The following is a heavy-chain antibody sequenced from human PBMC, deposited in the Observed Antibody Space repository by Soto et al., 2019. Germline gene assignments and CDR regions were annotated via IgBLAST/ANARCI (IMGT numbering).Heavy chain of an antibody. CDR2: ISYSGST. Sequence: QLQLQESGPGLVQPSETLSLRCTVSGVSISSHGYFWGWIRQPPGKGLEWIGMISYSGSTYYSPSLKSRVTISADTSKNQLSLRLSSVTAADTAVFHCMNYNSGWKYWGQGTVVTVSS. J-gene: IGHJ4*02. V-gene: IGHV4-39*01. D-gene: IGHD5-12*01. CDR3: MNYNSGWKY. CDR1: GVSISSHGYF.